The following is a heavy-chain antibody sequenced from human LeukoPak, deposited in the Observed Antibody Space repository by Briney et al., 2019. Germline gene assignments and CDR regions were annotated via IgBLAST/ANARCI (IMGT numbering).Heavy chain of an antibody. D-gene: IGHD2-15*01. CDR1: GFTFSSYA. V-gene: IGHV3-23*01. Sequence: HPGGSLRLSCAASGFTFSSYAMSWVRQAPGKGLEWVSAISGSGGSTYYADSVKGRFTISRDNSKNTLYLQMSSLRAEDTAVYYCARALVVAAQPFDYWGQGTLVTVSS. J-gene: IGHJ4*02. CDR2: ISGSGGST. CDR3: ARALVVAAQPFDY.